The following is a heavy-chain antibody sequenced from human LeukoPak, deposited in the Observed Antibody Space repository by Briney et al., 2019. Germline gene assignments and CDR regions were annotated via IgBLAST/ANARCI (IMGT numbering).Heavy chain of an antibody. CDR3: AKVVSSGYYDDAFDI. CDR2: ISGSGGST. CDR1: GFTFSSYE. D-gene: IGHD3-22*01. J-gene: IGHJ3*02. Sequence: QSGGSLRLSCAASGFTFSSYEMNWVRQAPGKGLEWVSAISGSGGSTYYADSVKGRFTISRDNSKNTLYLQMNSLRAEDTAVYYCAKVVSSGYYDDAFDIWGQGTMVTVSS. V-gene: IGHV3-23*01.